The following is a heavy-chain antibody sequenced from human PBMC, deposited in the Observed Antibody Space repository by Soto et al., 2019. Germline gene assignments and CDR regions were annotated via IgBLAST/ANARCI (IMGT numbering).Heavy chain of an antibody. CDR3: ARDGPPTTY. D-gene: IGHD1-26*01. Sequence: PGGSLRLSCAASGFTFSSYAMSWVRQAPGKGLEWVSTIGGSSGSTYYADSVRGRFTISRDNSKNTLYLQMSSLRAEDTALYYCARDGPPTTYWGQGTLVTVSS. CDR2: IGGSSGST. J-gene: IGHJ4*02. CDR1: GFTFSSYA. V-gene: IGHV3-23*01.